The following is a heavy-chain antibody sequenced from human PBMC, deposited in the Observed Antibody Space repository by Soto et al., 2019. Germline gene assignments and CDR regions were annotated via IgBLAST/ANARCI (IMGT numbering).Heavy chain of an antibody. Sequence: QGQLVQSGAEVKKPGSSVKVSCKASGGTFSSYAISWVRQAPGQGLEWMGGIIPMFGTANYAQKFQGRVTITADKSTSTAYMELSSLRSEGTAVYYCAGARDGYTPSGYWGQGTLVTVSS. CDR1: GGTFSSYA. D-gene: IGHD5-12*01. J-gene: IGHJ4*02. CDR3: AGARDGYTPSGY. V-gene: IGHV1-69*06. CDR2: IIPMFGTA.